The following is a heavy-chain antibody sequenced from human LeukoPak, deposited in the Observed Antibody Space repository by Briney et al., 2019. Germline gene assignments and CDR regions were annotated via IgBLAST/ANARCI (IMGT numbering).Heavy chain of an antibody. D-gene: IGHD3-9*01. CDR1: GYTFNNYG. V-gene: IGHV1-18*01. J-gene: IGHJ5*02. CDR3: AKDWHILTGRNCFDP. Sequence: ASVKVSCKASGYTFNNYGISWGRQAPGQGLEWMGWVSSYNGETNYAQKFQGRVTMSTDTSTSTAYMELRSLTFDDTAIYYCAKDWHILTGRNCFDPWGQGTLVTVSS. CDR2: VSSYNGET.